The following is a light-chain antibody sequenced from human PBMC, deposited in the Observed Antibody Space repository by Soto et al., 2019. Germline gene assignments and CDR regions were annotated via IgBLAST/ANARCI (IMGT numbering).Light chain of an antibody. Sequence: ELVMTQSPATLSVWKGQSATLSSRASESISSNLAWFQQKPGQPPRLLIYGASTRATGIPARFSGSGSETEFTLTISSLEPEDFAVYYCQQRSNWPITFGQGTRLDI. V-gene: IGKV3-15*01. CDR3: QQRSNWPIT. J-gene: IGKJ5*01. CDR2: GAS. CDR1: ESISSN.